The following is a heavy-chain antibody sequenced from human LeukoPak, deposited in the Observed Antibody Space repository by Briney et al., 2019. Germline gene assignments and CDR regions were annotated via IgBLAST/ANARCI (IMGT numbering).Heavy chain of an antibody. Sequence: PSETLSLTCAVSGGSMSSRNWWSWVRQPPGKGLEWIGEIYHSGSINYNPSLKSRVTISVDKSKSQFSLNLSSVTAADTAVYYCARNQREVAATPSRYYYYMDVWGKGTTVTISS. CDR2: IYHSGSI. D-gene: IGHD2-15*01. J-gene: IGHJ6*03. CDR3: ARNQREVAATPSRYYYYMDV. CDR1: GGSMSSRNW. V-gene: IGHV4-4*02.